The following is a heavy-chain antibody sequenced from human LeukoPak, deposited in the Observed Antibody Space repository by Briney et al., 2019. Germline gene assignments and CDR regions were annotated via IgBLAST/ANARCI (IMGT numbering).Heavy chain of an antibody. CDR2: INHSGST. D-gene: IGHD3-22*01. CDR3: ARGKVTYYYDSSGYYYAPFDY. CDR1: GGSFSGYC. Sequence: SETLSLTCAVYGGSFSGYCWSWIRQPPGKGLEWIGEINHSGSTNYNPSLKSRVTISVDTSKNQFSLKLSSVTAADTAVYYCARGKVTYYYDSSGYYYAPFDYWGQGTLVTVSS. J-gene: IGHJ4*02. V-gene: IGHV4-34*01.